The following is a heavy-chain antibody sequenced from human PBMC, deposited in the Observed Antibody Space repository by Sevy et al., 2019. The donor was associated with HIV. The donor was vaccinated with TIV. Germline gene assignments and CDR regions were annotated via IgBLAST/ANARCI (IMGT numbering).Heavy chain of an antibody. J-gene: IGHJ4*02. CDR1: GFTFSDYY. D-gene: IGHD5-12*01. V-gene: IGHV3-11*01. CDR2: IGSSGSTI. CDR3: ARDSSGYSGYDHFDY. Sequence: GGSLRLSCAASGFTFSDYYMSWIRQAPGKGLEWVSYIGSSGSTIYYADSVKGRFTISRDNAKNSLYLQMNSLRAEDTAVYYCARDSSGYSGYDHFDYWGQGTMVTVSS.